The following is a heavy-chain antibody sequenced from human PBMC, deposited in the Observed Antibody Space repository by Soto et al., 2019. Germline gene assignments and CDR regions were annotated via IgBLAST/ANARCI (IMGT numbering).Heavy chain of an antibody. CDR1: GFTCSSYA. CDR2: ISGSGGST. CDR3: AKVVRVRGNWFDP. D-gene: IGHD3-10*01. Sequence: LRLSCAASGFTCSSYAMRWVRQAPGKGLEWVSAISGSGGSTYYADSVKGRFTISRDNSKNTLYLQMNSLRAEDTAVYYCAKVVRVRGNWFDPWGQGTLVTVSS. J-gene: IGHJ5*02. V-gene: IGHV3-23*01.